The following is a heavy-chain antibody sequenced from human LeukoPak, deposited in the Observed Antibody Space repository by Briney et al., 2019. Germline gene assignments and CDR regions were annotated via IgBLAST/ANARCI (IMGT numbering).Heavy chain of an antibody. CDR3: AKDSRTTSTQFDP. CDR1: GFTVSSNY. CDR2: IYSGGST. D-gene: IGHD2-2*01. J-gene: IGHJ5*02. Sequence: PGGSLRLSCAASGFTVSSNYMSWVRQAPGKGLEWVSVIYSGGSTYYADPVKGRFTISRNNYKNALYLQMNSLRAEHTAVYYCAKDSRTTSTQFDPGSEGTPLTLPS. V-gene: IGHV3-53*01.